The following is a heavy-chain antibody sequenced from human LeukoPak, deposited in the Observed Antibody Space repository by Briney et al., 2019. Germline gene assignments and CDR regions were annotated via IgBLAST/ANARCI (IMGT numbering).Heavy chain of an antibody. CDR3: ATDHPYSSSWYYDY. CDR1: GYTFTGYY. V-gene: IGHV1-2*02. J-gene: IGHJ4*02. CDR2: INPNSGGT. Sequence: ASVKVSCKASGYTFTGYYMHWVRQAPGQGLEWMGWINPNSGGTNYAQKFQGRVTMTRDTSISTAYMELSRLRSDDAAVYYCATDHPYSSSWYYDYWGQGTLVTVSS. D-gene: IGHD6-13*01.